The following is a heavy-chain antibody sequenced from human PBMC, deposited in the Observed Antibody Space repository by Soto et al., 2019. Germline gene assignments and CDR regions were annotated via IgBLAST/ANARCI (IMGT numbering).Heavy chain of an antibody. Sequence: ASVKVSCKASGYTFTDYFIHWGRQAPGQGFEWMGWINPNSRGTNYAQKFQGRVTMTRDTSNSTAYMELRGLRSDDTAVYYCARVTLKAGNWFDPWGQGTLVTVS. CDR3: ARVTLKAGNWFDP. J-gene: IGHJ5*02. V-gene: IGHV1-2*02. CDR2: INPNSRGT. CDR1: GYTFTDYF.